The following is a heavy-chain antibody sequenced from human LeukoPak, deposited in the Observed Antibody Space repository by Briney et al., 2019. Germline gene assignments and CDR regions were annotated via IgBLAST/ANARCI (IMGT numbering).Heavy chain of an antibody. CDR1: GYTFTDYY. D-gene: IGHD2-2*01. Sequence: ASVKISCMVSGYTFTDYYMHWVQQAPGKGLEWMGLVDPEDGETIYAEKFQGRVTITADTSTDTAYMELSSLRSEDTAVYYCATSVVPAATGIGDPWGQGTLVTVSS. CDR3: ATSVVPAATGIGDP. J-gene: IGHJ5*02. V-gene: IGHV1-69-2*01. CDR2: VDPEDGET.